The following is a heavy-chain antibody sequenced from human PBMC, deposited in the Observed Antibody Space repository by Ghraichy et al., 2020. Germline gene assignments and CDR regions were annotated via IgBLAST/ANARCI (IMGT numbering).Heavy chain of an antibody. Sequence: SETLSLTCTVSGGSISSYYWSWIRQPAGKGLEWIGRLYSSGNTNYNPSLKSRVTMSVDTSNTQFSLMLSSVTAADTAVYYCARDLVGGLQSYSWFDPWGQGTLVTVSS. J-gene: IGHJ5*02. CDR3: ARDLVGGLQSYSWFDP. V-gene: IGHV4-4*07. CDR2: LYSSGNT. D-gene: IGHD4-11*01. CDR1: GGSISSYY.